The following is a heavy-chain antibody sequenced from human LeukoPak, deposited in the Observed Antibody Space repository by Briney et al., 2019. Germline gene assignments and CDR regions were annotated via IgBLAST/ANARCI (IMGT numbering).Heavy chain of an antibody. D-gene: IGHD2-2*01. J-gene: IGHJ4*02. CDR2: INPNSGGT. CDR3: ATPSLGYCSSTSCYGVY. Sequence: PLASVKVSCKASGYTFTGYYMHWVRQAPGQGLEWMGWINPNSGGTNYAQKFQGRVTMTGDTSISTAYMELSRLRSDDTAVYYCATPSLGYCSSTSCYGVYWGQGTLVTVSS. V-gene: IGHV1-2*02. CDR1: GYTFTGYY.